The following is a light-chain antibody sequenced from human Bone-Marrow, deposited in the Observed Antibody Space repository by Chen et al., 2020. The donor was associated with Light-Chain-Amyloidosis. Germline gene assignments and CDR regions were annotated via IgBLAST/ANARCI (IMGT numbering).Light chain of an antibody. CDR3: QVWDRSSDRPV. J-gene: IGLJ3*02. V-gene: IGLV3-21*02. Sequence: SYVLTQPSSVSVAPGQTATIACGGNNIGSTSVHRYQQTPGQAPVLVVSDDSARPSGCPERLSGSNSGNTATLTISRVEAGDEADYYCQVWDRSSDRPVFGGGTKLAVL. CDR2: DDS. CDR1: NIGSTS.